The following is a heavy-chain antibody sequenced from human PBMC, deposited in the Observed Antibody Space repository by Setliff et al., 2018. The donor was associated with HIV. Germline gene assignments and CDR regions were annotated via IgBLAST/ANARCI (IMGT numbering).Heavy chain of an antibody. CDR1: GFTFSSYA. D-gene: IGHD5-18*01. CDR2: ITSGGST. CDR3: AKGFRPVDTALVLGPTY. J-gene: IGHJ4*02. V-gene: IGHV3-23*01. Sequence: GGSLRLSCAASGFTFSSYAMSWVRQTPEKGLEWVSIITSGGSTYYADSAKGRFIISRDNSQNTLYLQMNSLRADDTAIYYCAKGFRPVDTALVLGPTYWGQGIRVTVS.